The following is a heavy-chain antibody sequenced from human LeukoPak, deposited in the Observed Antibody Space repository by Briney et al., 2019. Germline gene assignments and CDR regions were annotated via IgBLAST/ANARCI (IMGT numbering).Heavy chain of an antibody. Sequence: ASVKVSCKVSGYTLTELSMHWVGQAPGKGLEWMGGFDPEDGETIYAQKFQGRVTMTEDTSTDTAYMELSSLRSEDTAVYYCATLATSGYYYYYMDVWGKGTTVTVSS. CDR3: ATLATSGYYYYYMDV. D-gene: IGHD5-12*01. CDR1: GYTLTELS. CDR2: FDPEDGET. V-gene: IGHV1-24*01. J-gene: IGHJ6*03.